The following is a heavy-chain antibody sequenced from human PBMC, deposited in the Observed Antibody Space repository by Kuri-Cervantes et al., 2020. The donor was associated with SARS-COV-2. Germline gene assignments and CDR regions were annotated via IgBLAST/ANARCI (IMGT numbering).Heavy chain of an antibody. D-gene: IGHD1-26*01. J-gene: IGHJ4*02. V-gene: IGHV4-31*03. Sequence: SETLSLTCTFSGGSISSGGYYWSWIRQHPGKGLEWIGYIYYSGSTYYNPSLKSRVTISVDTSKNQFSLKLSSVTAADTAVYYCARVNPGSYLPFDYWGQGTLVTVSS. CDR1: GGSISSGGYY. CDR3: ARVNPGSYLPFDY. CDR2: IYYSGST.